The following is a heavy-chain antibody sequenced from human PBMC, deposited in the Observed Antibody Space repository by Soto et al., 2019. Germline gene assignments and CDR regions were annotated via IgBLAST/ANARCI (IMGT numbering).Heavy chain of an antibody. CDR2: IIPIFGTA. D-gene: IGHD3-3*01. CDR1: GGTFSSYA. J-gene: IGHJ5*02. V-gene: IGHV1-69*13. CDR3: ARLLEWPAGDWFDP. Sequence: SVKVSCKASGGTFSSYAISWVRQAPGQGLEWMGGIIPIFGTANYAQKFQGRVTITADESTSTAYMELSSLRSEDTAVYYCARLLEWPAGDWFDPWGQGTLVTVSS.